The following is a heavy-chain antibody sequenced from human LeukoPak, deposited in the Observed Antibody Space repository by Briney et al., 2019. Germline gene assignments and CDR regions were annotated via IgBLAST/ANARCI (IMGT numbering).Heavy chain of an antibody. Sequence: GGSLRLSCAVSGITLSNYGMSWVRQAPGKGLEWVAGISDSGGRTNYADSVKGRFTISRDNPKSTLYLQMNSLRAEDTAVYFCAKRGVVIRVILVGFHKEAYYFDSWGQGALVSVSS. CDR2: ISDSGGRT. V-gene: IGHV3-23*01. CDR1: GITLSNYG. D-gene: IGHD3-22*01. J-gene: IGHJ4*02. CDR3: AKRGVVIRVILVGFHKEAYYFDS.